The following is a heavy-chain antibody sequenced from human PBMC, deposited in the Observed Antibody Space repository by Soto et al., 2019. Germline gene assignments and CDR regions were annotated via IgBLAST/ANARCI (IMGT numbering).Heavy chain of an antibody. J-gene: IGHJ4*02. CDR3: AKGDRDIVVVPAAPRPDY. CDR2: ISGSGGST. D-gene: IGHD2-2*01. Sequence: EVQLLESGGGLVQPGGSLRLSCAASGFTFSSYAMSWVRQAPGKGLEWVSAISGSGGSTYYADSVKGRFTISRDNSKNTPYLQMNSLRAEDTAVYYCAKGDRDIVVVPAAPRPDYWGQGTLVTVSS. V-gene: IGHV3-23*01. CDR1: GFTFSSYA.